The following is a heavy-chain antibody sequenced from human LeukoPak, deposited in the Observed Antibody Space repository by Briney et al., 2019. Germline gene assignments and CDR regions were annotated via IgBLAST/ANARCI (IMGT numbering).Heavy chain of an antibody. CDR2: IRFNGGKK. CDR3: ARDRCGDDDFGSGYYTNYFDP. Sequence: PSGGSLRLSCAASGFSFSTYGFHWVRQAPGKGLEWVTFIRFNGGKKNYTDSVKGPFAISTDNSKNTVYLQMNSLTAKDTAVYYCARDRCGDDDFGSGYYTNYFDPWGKGTLVTVSS. D-gene: IGHD3-3*01. V-gene: IGHV3-30*02. CDR1: GFSFSTYG. J-gene: IGHJ5*02.